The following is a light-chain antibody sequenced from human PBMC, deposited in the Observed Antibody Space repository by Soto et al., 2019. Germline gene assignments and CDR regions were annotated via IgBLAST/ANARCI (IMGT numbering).Light chain of an antibody. CDR1: QSVSTN. J-gene: IGKJ4*01. CDR3: QQYNDLVT. V-gene: IGKV3-15*01. CDR2: GAS. Sequence: VMTQSPVTLSVSPGERATLSCRASQSVSTNLAWYQHKPGQAPRFLIYGASTKATGIPARFSGSGSGTEFTPTISRLQSEYAAVYYCQQYNDLVTFGGGTKVEIK.